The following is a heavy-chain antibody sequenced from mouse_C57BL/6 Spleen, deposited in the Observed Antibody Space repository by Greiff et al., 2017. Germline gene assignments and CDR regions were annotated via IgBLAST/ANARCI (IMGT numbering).Heavy chain of an antibody. CDR3: ARSITTVVEYFDV. V-gene: IGHV1-18*01. D-gene: IGHD1-1*01. Sequence: EVKLMESGPELVKPGASVKIPCKASGYTFTDYNMDWVKQSHGKSLEWIGDINPNNGGTIYNQKFKGKATLTVDKSSSTAYMELRSLTSEDTAVYYCARSITTVVEYFDVWGTGTTVTVSS. CDR1: GYTFTDYN. CDR2: INPNNGGT. J-gene: IGHJ1*03.